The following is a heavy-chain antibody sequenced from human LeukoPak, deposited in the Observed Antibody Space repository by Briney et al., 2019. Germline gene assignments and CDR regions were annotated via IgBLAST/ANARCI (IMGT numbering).Heavy chain of an antibody. CDR1: GGSFSGYY. CDR2: INHSGST. CDR3: ARDAASGIAAAGDY. Sequence: SETLSLTCAVYGGSFSGYYCSWIRQPPGKGLEWIGEINHSGSTNYNPSLKSRVTISVDTSKNQFSLKLSSVTAADTAVYYCARDAASGIAAAGDYWGQGTLVTVSS. J-gene: IGHJ4*02. V-gene: IGHV4-34*01. D-gene: IGHD6-13*01.